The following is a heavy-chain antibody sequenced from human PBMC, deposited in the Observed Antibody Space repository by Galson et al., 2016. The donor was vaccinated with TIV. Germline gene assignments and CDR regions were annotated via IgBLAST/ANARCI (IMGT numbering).Heavy chain of an antibody. Sequence: SETLSLTCIISGDSISSSTYYWGWIRQSPGKGLEWIGSIYHGGSTYYNPSLKSRVTISVDTSKNQFSLKLSSVTAADTAVYYCARYISGWYHYFDFWGQGTLVTVSS. J-gene: IGHJ4*02. CDR2: IYHGGST. V-gene: IGHV4-39*01. D-gene: IGHD6-19*01. CDR1: GDSISSSTYY. CDR3: ARYISGWYHYFDF.